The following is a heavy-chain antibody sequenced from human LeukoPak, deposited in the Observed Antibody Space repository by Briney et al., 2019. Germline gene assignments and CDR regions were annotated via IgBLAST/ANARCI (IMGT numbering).Heavy chain of an antibody. V-gene: IGHV3-49*04. D-gene: IGHD6-13*01. Sequence: GGSLRLSCTASGFTFGDYAMSWVRQAPGKGLEWVGFIRSKAYGGTTEYAASVKGRFTISRDHSKSIAYLQMNSLKTEDTAMYYCTRDRYIAAESYYFDYWGQGTLVTVSS. CDR2: IRSKAYGGTT. CDR1: GFTFGDYA. J-gene: IGHJ4*02. CDR3: TRDRYIAAESYYFDY.